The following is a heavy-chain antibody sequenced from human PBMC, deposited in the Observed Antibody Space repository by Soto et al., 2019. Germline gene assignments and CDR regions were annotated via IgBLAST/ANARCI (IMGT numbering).Heavy chain of an antibody. CDR2: ISWEGGST. CDR3: AKAQGAYYYDSSGYLAWGYYGVGV. V-gene: IGHV3-43*01. CDR1: GFTFADYT. J-gene: IGHJ6*02. D-gene: IGHD3-22*01. Sequence: GGSLRLSCAAPGFTFADYTMHWVRQAPGKGLEWVSFISWEGGSTYYADSVKGQFTISRDNSKNSMYLQMNSLRTEDTAWYYCAKAQGAYYYDSSGYLAWGYYGVGVWGQGTTVTVSS.